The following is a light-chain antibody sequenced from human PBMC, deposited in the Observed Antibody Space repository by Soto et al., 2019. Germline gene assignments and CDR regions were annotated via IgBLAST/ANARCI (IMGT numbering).Light chain of an antibody. Sequence: EIVLTQSPGTLSLSPGERATLSCRASQSVTSGYLAWYQQQPNQAPRLLIYGASYRSTDIPDRFSGGGSGPDFTLNISRLEPEDFAVYYCQHYSSSPPAITFGHGTRLEIK. J-gene: IGKJ5*01. CDR3: QHYSSSPPAIT. CDR2: GAS. V-gene: IGKV3-20*01. CDR1: QSVTSGY.